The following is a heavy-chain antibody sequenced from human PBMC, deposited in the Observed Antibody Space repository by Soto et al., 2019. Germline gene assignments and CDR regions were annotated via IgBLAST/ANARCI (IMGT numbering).Heavy chain of an antibody. CDR3: ARSGWYYYGSGSYDPREYYYYYGMDV. J-gene: IGHJ6*02. V-gene: IGHV1-2*04. Sequence: ASVKVSCKASGYTFTGYYMHWVRQAPGQGLEWMGWINPNSGGTNYAQKFQGWVTMTRDTSISTAYMELSRLRSDATAVYYCARSGWYYYGSGSYDPREYYYYYGMDVWGQGTTVTVSS. CDR1: GYTFTGYY. D-gene: IGHD3-10*01. CDR2: INPNSGGT.